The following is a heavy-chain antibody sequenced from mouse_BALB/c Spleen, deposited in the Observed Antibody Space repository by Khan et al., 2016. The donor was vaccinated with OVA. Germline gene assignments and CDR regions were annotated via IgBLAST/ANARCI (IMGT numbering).Heavy chain of an antibody. Sequence: VQLQESGAELAKPGASVKMSCKASGYTFTSYWINWVKQRPGQGLEWIGYINPTTVYTDYNQKFKDKATLTAVKSSSTAYMQLSNLTSEDSAVYYCERRGLRWDFDYWGQGTTLTVSS. J-gene: IGHJ2*01. V-gene: IGHV1-7*01. CDR2: INPTTVYT. D-gene: IGHD1-1*01. CDR1: GYTFTSYW. CDR3: ERRGLRWDFDY.